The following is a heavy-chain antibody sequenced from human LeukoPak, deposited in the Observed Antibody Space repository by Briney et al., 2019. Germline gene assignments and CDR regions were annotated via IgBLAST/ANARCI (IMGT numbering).Heavy chain of an antibody. D-gene: IGHD2-15*01. Sequence: ASVKVSCKASGYTFTSYGISWARQAPGQGLEWMGWISAYNGNTNYAQKLQGRVTMTTDTSTSTAYMELRSLRSDDTAVYYCARDRGLGYCSGGSCYDYWGQGTLVTVSS. CDR2: ISAYNGNT. CDR1: GYTFTSYG. V-gene: IGHV1-18*01. CDR3: ARDRGLGYCSGGSCYDY. J-gene: IGHJ4*02.